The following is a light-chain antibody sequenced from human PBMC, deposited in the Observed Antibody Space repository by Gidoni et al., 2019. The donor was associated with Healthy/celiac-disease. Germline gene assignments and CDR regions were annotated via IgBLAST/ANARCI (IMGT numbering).Light chain of an antibody. Sequence: DIVLTQSPDSLAVSLGERATINCKSSQSVLYSSNNKNYLAWYQQKPGQPPKLLIYWASTREYGVPDRFSGSGSGTDFTLTISSLQAEDVAVYYCQQYYSTPGTVGQGTKLEIK. CDR3: QQYYSTPGT. V-gene: IGKV4-1*01. J-gene: IGKJ2*02. CDR2: WAS. CDR1: QSVLYSSNNKNY.